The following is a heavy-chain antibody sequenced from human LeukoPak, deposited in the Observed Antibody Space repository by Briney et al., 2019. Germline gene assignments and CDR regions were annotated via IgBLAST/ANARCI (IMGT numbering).Heavy chain of an antibody. CDR2: ISAYNGNT. Sequence: ASVKVSCKASGYTFTSYGISWVRQAPGQGLEWMGWISAYNGNTNYAQKLQGRVTMTTDTSTSTAYMELRSLRSDDTAVYYCARGPVVVVPAAIPINEVHYFDYWGQGTLVTVSS. V-gene: IGHV1-18*01. D-gene: IGHD2-2*01. J-gene: IGHJ4*02. CDR1: GYTFTSYG. CDR3: ARGPVVVVPAAIPINEVHYFDY.